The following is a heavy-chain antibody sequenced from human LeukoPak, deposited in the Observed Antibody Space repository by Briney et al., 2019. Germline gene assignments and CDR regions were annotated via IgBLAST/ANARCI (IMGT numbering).Heavy chain of an antibody. CDR3: ASGITGTGYLDY. CDR1: GDSVSSNSAA. CDR2: TYYRSKWYN. J-gene: IGHJ4*02. Sequence: SQTLSLTCAISGDSVSSNSAAWNWIRQSPSRGLEWLGRTYYRSKWYNDYAVSVKSRITISPDTSKNQFSLHLTSMTPEDTAVYYCASGITGTGYLDYWGQGTLVTVSS. D-gene: IGHD1-20*01. V-gene: IGHV6-1*01.